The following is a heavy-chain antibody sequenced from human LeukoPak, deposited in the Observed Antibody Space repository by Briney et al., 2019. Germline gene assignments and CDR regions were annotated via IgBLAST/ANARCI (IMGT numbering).Heavy chain of an antibody. CDR2: INQDGSET. CDR1: GFTPISYW. D-gene: IGHD3-10*01. V-gene: IGHV3-7*01. CDR3: ARLGPGMNFFYLDF. J-gene: IGHJ4*02. Sequence: GGSLRLSCAVSGFTPISYWMTWVRQAPGKGLEWVANINQDGSETFYVDSVKGRFSISRDSAKNSLYLQMNSLRAEDTALYYCARLGPGMNFFYLDFWGQGTLVTVSS.